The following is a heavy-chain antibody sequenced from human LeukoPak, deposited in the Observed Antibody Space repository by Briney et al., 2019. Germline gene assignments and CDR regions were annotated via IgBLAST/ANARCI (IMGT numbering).Heavy chain of an antibody. CDR1: GGSISSSSYY. D-gene: IGHD6-6*01. J-gene: IGHJ6*03. CDR3: ARHGGAARGYFYYMGV. Sequence: SETLSPSCIVSGGSISSSSYYWGWIRQPPGKGLEWIGSIHYSGSTYYNPSLKSRVTTSVDTSKNQFSLKLSSVTAADTALYYCARHGGAARGYFYYMGVWGKEATHTVSS. CDR2: IHYSGST. V-gene: IGHV4-39*01.